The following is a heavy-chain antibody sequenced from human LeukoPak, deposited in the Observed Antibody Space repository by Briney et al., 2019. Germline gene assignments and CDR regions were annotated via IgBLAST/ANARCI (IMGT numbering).Heavy chain of an antibody. V-gene: IGHV4-30-4*01. CDR3: ARSITIFGTDTEVGWFDP. Sequence: NPSETLSLTCTVSGGSISSGDYYWSWNRQPPGKGLEWLGYIYYSGSTYYNPSLKSRATISVDTSKNQFSLKLSSVTAADTDVYYCARSITIFGTDTEVGWFDPWGQGTLVTVSS. CDR1: GGSISSGDYY. CDR2: IYYSGST. D-gene: IGHD3-3*01. J-gene: IGHJ5*02.